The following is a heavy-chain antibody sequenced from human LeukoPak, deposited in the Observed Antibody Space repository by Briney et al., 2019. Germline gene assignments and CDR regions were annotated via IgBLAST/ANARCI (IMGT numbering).Heavy chain of an antibody. V-gene: IGHV1-8*03. CDR1: GYTFTSYD. CDR2: MNPNSGNT. D-gene: IGHD5-18*01. CDR3: ARSKAKVAFDI. Sequence: ASVKVSCKASGYTFTSYDINWVRQATGQGIEWMGWMNPNSGNTGYAQKFQGRVTITRNTSISTAYMELSSLRSEDTAVYYCARSKAKVAFDIWGQGTMVTVSS. J-gene: IGHJ3*02.